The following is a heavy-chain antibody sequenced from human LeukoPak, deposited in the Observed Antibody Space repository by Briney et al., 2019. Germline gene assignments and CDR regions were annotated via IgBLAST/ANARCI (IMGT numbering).Heavy chain of an antibody. J-gene: IGHJ4*02. V-gene: IGHV4-34*01. Sequence: PSETLSLTCAVYGGSFSGYYWSWIRQPPGKGLEWIGEINHSGSTNYNPSLKSRVTISVDTSKNQFSLKLSSVTAADTAVYYCARGRPGWAMVRGVIPDLWGQGTLVTVSS. CDR3: ARGRPGWAMVRGVIPDL. D-gene: IGHD3-10*01. CDR1: GGSFSGYY. CDR2: INHSGST.